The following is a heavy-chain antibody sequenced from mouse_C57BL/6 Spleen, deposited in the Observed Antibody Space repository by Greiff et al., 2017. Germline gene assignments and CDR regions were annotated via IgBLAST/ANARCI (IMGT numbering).Heavy chain of an antibody. CDR2: IYPGSGST. CDR1: GYTFTSYW. J-gene: IGHJ3*01. Sequence: QVQLQQPGAELVKPGASVKMSCKASGYTFTSYWITWVKQRPGQGLEWIGDIYPGSGSTNYNEKFKSKATLTVDTSSSTAYMQLSSLTSEDSAVYDCAREGDYDDLFAYWGQGTLVTVSA. CDR3: AREGDYDDLFAY. D-gene: IGHD2-4*01. V-gene: IGHV1-55*01.